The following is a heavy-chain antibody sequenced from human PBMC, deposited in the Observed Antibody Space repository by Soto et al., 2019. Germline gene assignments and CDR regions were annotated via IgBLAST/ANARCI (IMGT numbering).Heavy chain of an antibody. D-gene: IGHD3-10*01. CDR2: IIPILGIA. CDR1: GGTFSSYT. Sequence: QVQLVQSGAEVKKPGSSVKVSCKASGGTFSSYTISWVRQAPGQGLEWMGRIIPILGIANYAQKFPGRVTITADKSPRTAYMELSSLRSEDTAVYYCARAEYYYGSGAFFDYWGQGTLVTVSS. V-gene: IGHV1-69*02. CDR3: ARAEYYYGSGAFFDY. J-gene: IGHJ4*02.